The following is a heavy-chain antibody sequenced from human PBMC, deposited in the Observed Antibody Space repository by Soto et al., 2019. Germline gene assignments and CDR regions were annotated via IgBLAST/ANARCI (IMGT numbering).Heavy chain of an antibody. J-gene: IGHJ4*02. D-gene: IGHD5-12*01. CDR1: GGSISGYY. Sequence: SETLSHICSVSGGSISGYYWCWIRQPPGKGLEWIGYIYYRGTTNYNPSLRSRVTISVDTSKNQVSLQLSSVTAAETAVYYCARNVDPDYWGQGTLVTVSS. V-gene: IGHV4-59*01. CDR3: ARNVDPDY. CDR2: IYYRGTT.